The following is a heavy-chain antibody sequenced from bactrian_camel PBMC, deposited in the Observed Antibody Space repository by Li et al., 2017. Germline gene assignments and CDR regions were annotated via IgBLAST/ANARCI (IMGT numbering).Heavy chain of an antibody. CDR3: AAGRVCVDLGRGRPDY. CDR2: FNNDGSST. CDR1: GFTFSSVA. J-gene: IGHJ4*01. Sequence: DVQLVESGGGLVQPGGSLRLSCAASGFTFSSVAMSWVRLAPGKGLEWVSTFNNDGSSTFYADSVKGRFTISRDNGKNTLDLQMNSLKPEDTAMYYCAAGRVCVDLGRGRPDYWGQGTQVTVS. D-gene: IGHD3*01. V-gene: IGHV3S31*01.